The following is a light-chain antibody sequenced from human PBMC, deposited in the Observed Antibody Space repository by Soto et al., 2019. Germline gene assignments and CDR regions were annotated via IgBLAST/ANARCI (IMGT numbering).Light chain of an antibody. V-gene: IGKV1-39*01. CDR3: QQSDNIPGT. J-gene: IGKJ1*01. CDR2: AAS. CDR1: QSVSKY. Sequence: DVQLTQSPSSLSASVGDRVTITCRASQSVSKYLNWYQQKPGKASKLLIFAASNLHSGVPSRFSXSVXGTHFTLTISSLQPEDLATYYCQQSDNIPGTFGQGTKVEL.